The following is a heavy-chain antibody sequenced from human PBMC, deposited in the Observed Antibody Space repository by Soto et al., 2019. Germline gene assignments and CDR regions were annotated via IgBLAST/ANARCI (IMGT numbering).Heavy chain of an antibody. D-gene: IGHD2-15*01. Sequence: PSETLSLTCTVSGGSISSYYWSWIRQPPGKGLEWIGYIYYSGSTNYNPSLKSRVTISVDTSKNQFSLKLSSVTAADTAVYYCARILGGGLGYWGQGTLVTVSS. CDR2: IYYSGST. J-gene: IGHJ4*02. V-gene: IGHV4-59*08. CDR1: GGSISSYY. CDR3: ARILGGGLGY.